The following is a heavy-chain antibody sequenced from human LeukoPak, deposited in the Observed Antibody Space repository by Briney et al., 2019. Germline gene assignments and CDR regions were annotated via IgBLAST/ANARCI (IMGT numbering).Heavy chain of an antibody. V-gene: IGHV3-23*01. CDR2: DTSSTTST. Sequence: GGSLRLSCTASEFSISHYAMSWVRQAPGKGLEWVSADTSSTTSTYYASSVRGRFTISRDNSMNTLYLQMNSLRADDTAVYYCSKAPLGACAGAVCYYLDVWGKGTTAIVSS. CDR3: SKAPLGACAGAVCYYLDV. D-gene: IGHD2-8*02. J-gene: IGHJ6*03. CDR1: EFSISHYA.